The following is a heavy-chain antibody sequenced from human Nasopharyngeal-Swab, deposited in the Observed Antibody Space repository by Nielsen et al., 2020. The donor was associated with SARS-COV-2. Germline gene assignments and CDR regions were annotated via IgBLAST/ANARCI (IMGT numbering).Heavy chain of an antibody. CDR1: GYSFTSYW. CDR2: IDPSDSYT. J-gene: IGHJ5*02. D-gene: IGHD6-6*01. Sequence: KVSCEGSGYSFTSYWISWVRQMPGKGLEWMGRIDPSDSYTNYSPSFQGHVTISADKSISTAYLQWSSLKASDTAMYYCARSGYSSSLGGFIAWGQGTLVTVSS. CDR3: ARSGYSSSLGGFIA. V-gene: IGHV5-10-1*01.